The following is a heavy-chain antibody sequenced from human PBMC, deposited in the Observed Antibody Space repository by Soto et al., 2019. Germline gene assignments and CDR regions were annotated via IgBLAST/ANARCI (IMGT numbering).Heavy chain of an antibody. Sequence: EVQLVESGGGLVHPGGSLRLSCTTSGFIFGDYAMSWFRQAPGKGLEWVGFIAAKAYGGATEYAESVKGRFIISRDDSHSNAYLQMPSLRTEDTAVYYCARARSDFWGQGTLVTVSS. V-gene: IGHV3-49*03. CDR3: ARARSDF. J-gene: IGHJ4*02. CDR2: IAAKAYGGAT. CDR1: GFIFGDYA.